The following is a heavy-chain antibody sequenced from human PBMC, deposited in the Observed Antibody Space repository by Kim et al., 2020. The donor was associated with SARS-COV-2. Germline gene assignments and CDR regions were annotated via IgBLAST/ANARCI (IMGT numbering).Heavy chain of an antibody. CDR2: ISGSGGST. Sequence: GGSLRLSCAASGFTFSSYAMSWVRQAPGKGLEWVSAISGSGGSTYYADSVKGRFTISRDNSKNTLYLQMNSLRAEDTAVYYCARLGRITMIVVVITEIDYWGQGTLATVSS. D-gene: IGHD3-22*01. CDR3: ARLGRITMIVVVITEIDY. J-gene: IGHJ4*02. CDR1: GFTFSSYA. V-gene: IGHV3-23*01.